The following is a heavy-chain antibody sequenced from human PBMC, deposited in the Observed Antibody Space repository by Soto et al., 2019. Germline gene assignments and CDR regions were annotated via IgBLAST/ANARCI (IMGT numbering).Heavy chain of an antibody. CDR1: GGSFSGYY. Sequence: QVQLQQWGAGLLKPSETLSLTCAVYGGSFSGYYWNWIRQPPGKGLAWIGEINHSGSTNYNPSLKSRVTISVDTSKNQFSLKLSSVTAADTAVYYCARGGITMVRGRHWFDPWGQGTLVTVSS. D-gene: IGHD3-10*01. CDR2: INHSGST. J-gene: IGHJ5*02. CDR3: ARGGITMVRGRHWFDP. V-gene: IGHV4-34*01.